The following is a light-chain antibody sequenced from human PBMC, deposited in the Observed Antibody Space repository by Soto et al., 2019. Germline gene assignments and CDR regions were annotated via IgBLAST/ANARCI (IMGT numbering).Light chain of an antibody. CDR3: QQYINWPPVYT. Sequence: IVMTQSPATLSVSPGERATLSCRASQSVSNNVAWYQQKPGQSPRLLIYDASNRATGVPARFSGGGSGTEIALTISSLQSEDFAVDFCQQYINWPPVYTFGQGTRLEIK. CDR2: DAS. CDR1: QSVSNN. V-gene: IGKV3-15*01. J-gene: IGKJ2*01.